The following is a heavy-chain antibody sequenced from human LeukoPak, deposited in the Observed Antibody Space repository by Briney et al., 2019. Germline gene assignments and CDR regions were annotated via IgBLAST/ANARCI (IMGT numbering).Heavy chain of an antibody. Sequence: SVKVSCKASGYTFTSYGISWVRQAPGQGLEWMGGIIPIFGTANYAQKFQGRVTITADESTSTAYMELSSLRSEDTAVYYCARGGGFYDSSGYYLDYWGQGTLVTVSS. CDR2: IIPIFGTA. CDR1: GYTFTSYG. J-gene: IGHJ4*02. CDR3: ARGGGFYDSSGYYLDY. V-gene: IGHV1-69*13. D-gene: IGHD3-22*01.